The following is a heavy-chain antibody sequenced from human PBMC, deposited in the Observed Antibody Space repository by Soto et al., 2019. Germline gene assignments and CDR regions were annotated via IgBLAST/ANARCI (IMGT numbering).Heavy chain of an antibody. V-gene: IGHV1-69*01. CDR1: GGTFSSYA. J-gene: IGHJ5*02. Sequence: QVQLVQSGAEVKKPGSSVKVSCKASGGTFSSYAISWVRQAPGQGLEWMGGIIPIFGTANYAQKFQGRVTITADESTRAAYMELSSLKSENTAVYYSAREGWEIAAAYCCDPCGQGTLVAVSS. CDR3: AREGWEIAAAYCCDP. D-gene: IGHD6-13*01. CDR2: IIPIFGTA.